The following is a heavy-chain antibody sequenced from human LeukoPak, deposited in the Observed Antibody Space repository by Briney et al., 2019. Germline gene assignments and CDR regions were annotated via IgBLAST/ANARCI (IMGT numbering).Heavy chain of an antibody. CDR1: GGSISSGGYS. CDR2: IYHSGST. V-gene: IGHV4-30-2*01. D-gene: IGHD6-19*01. Sequence: SETLSLTCAVSGGSISSGGYSWSWIRQPPGKGLEWIGYIYHSGSTNYNPSLKSRVTISVDTSKNQFSLKLSSVTAADTAVYYCARANQWLATALYFDYWGQGTLVTVSS. J-gene: IGHJ4*02. CDR3: ARANQWLATALYFDY.